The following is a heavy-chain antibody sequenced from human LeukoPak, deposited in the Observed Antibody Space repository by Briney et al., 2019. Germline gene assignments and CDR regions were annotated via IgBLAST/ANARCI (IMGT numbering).Heavy chain of an antibody. CDR1: GGTFSSYA. D-gene: IGHD2-21*02. CDR3: ARGKANVMYCGGDCYRYNWFDP. V-gene: IGHV1-69*13. CDR2: IIPIFGTA. Sequence: ASVKVSCKASGGTFSSYAISWVRQAPGQGLEWMGGIIPIFGTANYAQKFQGRVTITADESTSTAYMELSSLRSEDTAVYYCARGKANVMYCGGDCYRYNWFDPWGQGTLVTVSS. J-gene: IGHJ5*02.